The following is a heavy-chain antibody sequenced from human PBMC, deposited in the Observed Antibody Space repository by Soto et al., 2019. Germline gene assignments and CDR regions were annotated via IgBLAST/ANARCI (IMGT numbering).Heavy chain of an antibody. CDR2: INHSGSA. Sequence: PSETLSLTCDVYGGSFSDYIWTWIRQTPGKGLQWIGQINHSGSANYNPSLKSRVTISVHTSSSQFSLELSSVTAADTAVYYCARGLISGSHYSGGLYYFDSWGQGTQVT. D-gene: IGHD1-26*01. CDR1: GGSFSDYI. V-gene: IGHV4-34*01. J-gene: IGHJ4*02. CDR3: ARGLISGSHYSGGLYYFDS.